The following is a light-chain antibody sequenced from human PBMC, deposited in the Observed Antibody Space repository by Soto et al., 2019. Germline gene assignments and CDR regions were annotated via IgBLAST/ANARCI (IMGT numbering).Light chain of an antibody. CDR3: VLYMGSGISV. CDR2: STN. J-gene: IGLJ2*01. Sequence: QAVVTQEPSFSVSPGGTVTLTCGLSSGSVSTSYYPSWYQQTPGQAPRTLIYSTNTRSSGVPDRFSGSILGNKAALTITGAKADDESNYYCVLYMGSGISVFGGRTTPTVL. CDR1: SGSVSTSYY. V-gene: IGLV8-61*01.